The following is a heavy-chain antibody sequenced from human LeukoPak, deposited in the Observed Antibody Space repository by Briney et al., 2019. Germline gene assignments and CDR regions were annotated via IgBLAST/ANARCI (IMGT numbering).Heavy chain of an antibody. V-gene: IGHV1-2*06. CDR1: GYIFIGYY. CDR2: INPNSGCT. D-gene: IGHD3-9*01. J-gene: IGHJ6*03. Sequence: GASVKVSCKASGYIFIGYYMHWVRQAPGKGLEWMGRINPNSGCTKYAQKFQGRVTMTRDTSISTAYMELSRLRSDDTAVYYCARGGLILRYFVDYYYYYMDVWGKGTTVTVSS. CDR3: ARGGLILRYFVDYYYYYMDV.